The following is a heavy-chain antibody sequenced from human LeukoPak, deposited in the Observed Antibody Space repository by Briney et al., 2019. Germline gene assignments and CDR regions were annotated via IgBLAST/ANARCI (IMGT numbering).Heavy chain of an antibody. J-gene: IGHJ4*02. Sequence: ASVKVSCKASGGTFSSYAISWVRQAPGQGLEWMGGIIPIFGTANYAQKFQGRVTITTDESTSTAYMELSSLRSEDTAVYYCARAILTGYASRVAYFDYWGQGTLVTVSS. CDR2: IIPIFGTA. V-gene: IGHV1-69*05. CDR1: GGTFSSYA. D-gene: IGHD3-9*01. CDR3: ARAILTGYASRVAYFDY.